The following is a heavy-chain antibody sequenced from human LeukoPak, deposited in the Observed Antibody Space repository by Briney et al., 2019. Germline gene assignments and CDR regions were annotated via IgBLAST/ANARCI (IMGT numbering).Heavy chain of an antibody. CDR1: GYTFTSYY. J-gene: IGHJ5*02. D-gene: IGHD3-10*01. Sequence: ASVKVSCKASGYTFTSYYIHWVRQAPGQGLEWMGIINPSGGSTSYAQKFQGRVTMTRDTSTSTVYMELSSLRSEDTAVYYCARERYYYGSGSRNWFDPWGQGTLVTVSS. CDR3: ARERYYYGSGSRNWFDP. CDR2: INPSGGST. V-gene: IGHV1-46*01.